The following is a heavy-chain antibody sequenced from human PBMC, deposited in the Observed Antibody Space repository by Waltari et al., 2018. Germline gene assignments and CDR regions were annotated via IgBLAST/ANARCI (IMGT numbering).Heavy chain of an antibody. CDR1: GLIFRDFA. D-gene: IGHD7-27*01. CDR3: IRPFERGID. Sequence: EVQLVESGGALVQPGGSVKLSCEDSGLIFRDFAIHWVRQASGKGPEWVGRIRSRTKGDATAYTASAEGRFTISRDDSDNTVYLQMNSLKTDDTAVYYCIRPFERGIDWGQGTLVTVSS. V-gene: IGHV3-73*01. CDR2: IRSRTKGDAT. J-gene: IGHJ4*02.